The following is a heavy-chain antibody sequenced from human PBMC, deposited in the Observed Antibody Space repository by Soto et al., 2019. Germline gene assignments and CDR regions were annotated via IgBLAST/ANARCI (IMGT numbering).Heavy chain of an antibody. Sequence: EPLSLTCTDSGGRISSYYWTWIRQPPGKGLEWIGYIYYSGSTNCNPSLKSRVTISVDTSKNQFSLKLSSVTAADTAVYYCARVQNGEQQLVRGNWFDPWGQGTLVTVSS. CDR1: GGRISSYY. D-gene: IGHD6-13*01. CDR3: ARVQNGEQQLVRGNWFDP. J-gene: IGHJ5*02. V-gene: IGHV4-59*01. CDR2: IYYSGST.